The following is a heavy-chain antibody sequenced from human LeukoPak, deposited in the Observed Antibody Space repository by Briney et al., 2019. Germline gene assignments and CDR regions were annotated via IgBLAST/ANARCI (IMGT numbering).Heavy chain of an antibody. D-gene: IGHD2-21*02. Sequence: GGSLRLSCAASGFTFSSYEMNWVRQAPGKGLEWVSYISSSGSTIYYADSVKGRFTISRDNAKNSLYLQMDSLRAEDTAVYYCARNDGGDCPFDYWGQGTLVTVSS. CDR3: ARNDGGDCPFDY. CDR1: GFTFSSYE. CDR2: ISSSGSTI. J-gene: IGHJ4*02. V-gene: IGHV3-48*03.